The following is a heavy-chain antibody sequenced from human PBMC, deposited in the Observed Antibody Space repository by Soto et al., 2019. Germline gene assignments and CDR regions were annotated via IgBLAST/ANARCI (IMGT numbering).Heavy chain of an antibody. V-gene: IGHV4-59*08. CDR1: GGSISSYY. CDR2: IYYSGST. CDR3: ARHEFDFDWLLSVDY. D-gene: IGHD3-9*01. Sequence: PSETLSLTCTVSGGSISSYYWSWIRQPPGKGLEWIGYIYYSGSTNYNPSLKSRVTISVDTSKNQFSLKLSSVTAADTAVYYCARHEFDFDWLLSVDYWGQGTLVTVSS. J-gene: IGHJ4*02.